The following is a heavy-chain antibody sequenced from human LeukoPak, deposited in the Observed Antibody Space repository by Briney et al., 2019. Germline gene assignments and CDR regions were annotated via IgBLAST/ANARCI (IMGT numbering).Heavy chain of an antibody. CDR3: AKVHYGSGVSRLFDP. J-gene: IGHJ5*02. D-gene: IGHD3-10*01. Sequence: GGSLRLSCAASGFTFSSYGMHWVRQAPGKGLEWVAFIRYDGSNKYYADSVKGRFTISRDNSKNTLYLQMNSPRAEDTAVYYCAKVHYGSGVSRLFDPWGQGTLVTVSS. V-gene: IGHV3-30*02. CDR2: IRYDGSNK. CDR1: GFTFSSYG.